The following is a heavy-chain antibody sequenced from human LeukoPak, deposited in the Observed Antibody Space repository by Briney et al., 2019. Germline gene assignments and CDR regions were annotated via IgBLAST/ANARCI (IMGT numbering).Heavy chain of an antibody. Sequence: GGSLRLSCAASGFTFSSYWMSWVRQAAEKGLEWVTNIKQDGSEIYYVDSVKGRFTISRDNAKKLLYLHMNSLRVDDTAVYYCARDKIAGPTTLDYWGQGTLVTVSS. CDR2: IKQDGSEI. CDR3: ARDKIAGPTTLDY. CDR1: GFTFSSYW. J-gene: IGHJ4*02. V-gene: IGHV3-7*01. D-gene: IGHD1-26*01.